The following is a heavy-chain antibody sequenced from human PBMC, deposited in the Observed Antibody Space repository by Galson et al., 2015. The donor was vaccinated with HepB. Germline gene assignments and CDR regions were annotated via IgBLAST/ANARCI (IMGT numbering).Heavy chain of an antibody. CDR2: ISYDGSDK. CDR1: GFTFSTYG. D-gene: IGHD6-13*01. V-gene: IGHV3-30*18. CDR3: AKAKGSSWSTYYFYYYYVMDV. J-gene: IGHJ6*02. Sequence: SLRLSCAASGFTFSTYGMHWVRQAPGKGLEWVAVISYDGSDKHYADSVKGRFTISRDNSKNTLYLQMNSLRTEDTAVYYCAKAKGSSWSTYYFYYYYVMDVWGQGTTVTVSS.